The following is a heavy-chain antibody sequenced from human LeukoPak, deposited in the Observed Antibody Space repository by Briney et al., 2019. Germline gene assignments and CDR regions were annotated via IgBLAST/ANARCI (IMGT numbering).Heavy chain of an antibody. CDR1: GFTFSSYG. CDR2: ISYDGSNK. D-gene: IGHD3-22*01. J-gene: IGHJ6*04. CDR3: AREEDSRAIRTSDGLDV. Sequence: GGSLRLSCAASGFTFSSYGMHWVRQAPGKGLEWVAVISYDGSNKYYADSVKGRFTISRDNAKNLVYLEMNSLRAEDTGVYYCAREEDSRAIRTSDGLDVWGEGTTVTVSP. V-gene: IGHV3-30*03.